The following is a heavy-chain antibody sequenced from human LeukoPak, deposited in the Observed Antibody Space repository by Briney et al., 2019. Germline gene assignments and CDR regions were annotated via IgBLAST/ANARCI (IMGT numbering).Heavy chain of an antibody. CDR2: ISSSGSTI. CDR3: SELGITMIGGV. D-gene: IGHD3-10*02. CDR1: GFTFSSHE. J-gene: IGHJ6*04. Sequence: PGGSLRLSCAASGFTFSSHEMNWVRQAPGKGLEWVSYISSSGSTIYYADSVKGRFTISRDNAKNSPYLQMNSLRAEDTALYYVSELGITMIGGVWGKGTTVTISS. V-gene: IGHV3-48*03.